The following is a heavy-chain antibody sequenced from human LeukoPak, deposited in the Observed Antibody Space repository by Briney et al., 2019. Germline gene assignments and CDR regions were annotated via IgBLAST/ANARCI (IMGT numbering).Heavy chain of an antibody. CDR3: AREEKVAEYYYYYYMDV. Sequence: ASVKVSCTASGYSFTSFGMNWVRQAPGQGLEWMGWINPNSGGTDYAQKFQGRVTMTRDTSISTAYMELSRLRSDDTAVYYCAREEKVAEYYYYYYMDVWGKGTTVTVSS. J-gene: IGHJ6*03. V-gene: IGHV1-2*02. CDR1: GYSFTSFG. D-gene: IGHD2-15*01. CDR2: INPNSGGT.